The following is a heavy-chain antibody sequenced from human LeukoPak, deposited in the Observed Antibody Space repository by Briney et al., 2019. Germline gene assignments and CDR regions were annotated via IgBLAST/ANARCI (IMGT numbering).Heavy chain of an antibody. CDR2: IYYTGST. J-gene: IGHJ4*02. Sequence: SETQSLTCTVSGGSISSSSYYWGWIRQPPGKGLEWIASIYYTGSTYNNPSLKRPGTLSVDTSKNQFSLRLSSVTAADTAVYYCASNWGGDEYYFDYWGQGSLVTVSS. CDR3: ASNWGGDEYYFDY. V-gene: IGHV4-39*01. D-gene: IGHD7-27*01. CDR1: GGSISSSSYY.